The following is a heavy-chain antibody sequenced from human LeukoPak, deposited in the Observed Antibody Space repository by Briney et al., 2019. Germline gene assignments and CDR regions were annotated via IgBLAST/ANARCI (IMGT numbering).Heavy chain of an antibody. Sequence: PSETLSLTCAVYGGSFSGYYWSWIRQPPGKGLEWIGEINHSGSTNYNPSLKSRVTISVDTSKHQFSLKLSSVTAADPAVYYCARGMTYSSGWYLYYYYMDVWGKGTTVTVSS. D-gene: IGHD6-19*01. CDR2: INHSGST. CDR1: GGSFSGYY. V-gene: IGHV4-34*01. CDR3: ARGMTYSSGWYLYYYYMDV. J-gene: IGHJ6*03.